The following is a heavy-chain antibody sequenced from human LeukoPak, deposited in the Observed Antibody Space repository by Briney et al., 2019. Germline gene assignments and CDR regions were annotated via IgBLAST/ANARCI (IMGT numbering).Heavy chain of an antibody. D-gene: IGHD4-17*01. V-gene: IGHV3-30*18. CDR3: AKSHPPTVTTEEGEYLQH. CDR1: GFTFSSFG. Sequence: PGGSLRLSCAASGFTFSSFGMHWVRQAPGQGLEWVAVISFDGSNQYYADSVKGRFTIYRDNFKNTVYLQMNSLRAEETAVYYCAKSHPPTVTTEEGEYLQHWGQGTLVTVS. J-gene: IGHJ1*01. CDR2: ISFDGSNQ.